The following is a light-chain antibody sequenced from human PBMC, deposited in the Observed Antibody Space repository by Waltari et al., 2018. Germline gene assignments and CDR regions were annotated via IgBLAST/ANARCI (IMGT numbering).Light chain of an antibody. CDR1: QSVSSY. J-gene: IGKJ3*01. Sequence: EILLTQSPATLSLSPGDRATLSCRASQSVSSYLAWYRQKPGQAPRLLIYDASNRATGIPPRFSGSGSGTDFTLTISSLEPEDFAVYYCQQRSNWPITFGPGTKVDIK. CDR3: QQRSNWPIT. CDR2: DAS. V-gene: IGKV3-11*01.